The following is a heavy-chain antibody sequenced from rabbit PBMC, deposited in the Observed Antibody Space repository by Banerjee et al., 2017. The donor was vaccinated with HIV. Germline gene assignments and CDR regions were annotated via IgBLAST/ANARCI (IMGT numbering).Heavy chain of an antibody. CDR2: INTSSGNT. Sequence: QEQLEESGGDLVKPEGSLTLTCTASGFSFSNKYVMCWVRQAPGKGLEWIACINTSSGNTVYASWAKGRSTVSKTSSTTVTLQMTSLTAADTATYFCARDGGSGWGAPYYFNLWGPGTLVTVS. CDR1: GFSFSNKYV. D-gene: IGHD4-1*01. V-gene: IGHV1S45*01. CDR3: ARDGGSGWGAPYYFNL. J-gene: IGHJ4*01.